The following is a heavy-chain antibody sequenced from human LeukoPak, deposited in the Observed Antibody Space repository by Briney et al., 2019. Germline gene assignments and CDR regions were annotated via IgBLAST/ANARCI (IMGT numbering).Heavy chain of an antibody. J-gene: IGHJ6*02. D-gene: IGHD3-3*01. CDR2: IIPIIGTA. CDR1: GGTFSSYA. V-gene: IGHV1-69*13. CDR3: ARDRITIFGEPNYYYYYGMDV. Sequence: SVKVSCKASGGTFSSYAISWVRQAPGQGLEWMGGIIPIIGTANYAQKFQGRVTITADESTSTAYMELSSLRSEDTAVYYCARDRITIFGEPNYYYYYGMDVWGQGTTVTVSS.